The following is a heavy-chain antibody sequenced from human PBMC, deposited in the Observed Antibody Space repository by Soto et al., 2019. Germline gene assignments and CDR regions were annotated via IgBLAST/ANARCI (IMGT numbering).Heavy chain of an antibody. CDR1: GFFFNNYD. J-gene: IGHJ6*02. CDR3: ARAYTGQLPRRGDYYYALDV. D-gene: IGHD2-2*01. CDR2: IGAADDP. V-gene: IGHV3-13*05. Sequence: QLVESGGGLTQAGGSLRLSCVGSGFFFNNYDMHWVRQVRGKGLEWVSAIGAADDPYYSVSVKGRFIVSRDNAQNSLYFKMNTLRAADRVLFFCARAYTGQLPRRGDYYYALDVWGRGTTVTVSS.